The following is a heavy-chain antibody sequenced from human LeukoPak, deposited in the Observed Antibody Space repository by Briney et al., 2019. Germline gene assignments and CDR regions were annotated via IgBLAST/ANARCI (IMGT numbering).Heavy chain of an antibody. CDR1: GFTFRSYA. V-gene: IGHV3-23*01. D-gene: IGHD2-15*01. Sequence: PGGSLRLSCAASGFTFRSYAMSWVRQAPGKGLEWVSVISANGGSLHYVDSVKGRFTISRDNSKNTLYLQMNSLRAEDTAVYYCARDWEVAATIGMDVWGQGTTVTVSS. CDR3: ARDWEVAATIGMDV. J-gene: IGHJ6*02. CDR2: ISANGGSL.